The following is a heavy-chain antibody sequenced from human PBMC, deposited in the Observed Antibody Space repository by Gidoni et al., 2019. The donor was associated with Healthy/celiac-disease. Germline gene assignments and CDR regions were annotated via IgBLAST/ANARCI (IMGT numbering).Heavy chain of an antibody. Sequence: QVQLVESGGGLVQPGGSLRLSCAASGFTFSDYYMSWIRQAPGKGLEWVAYISSSGSTIYYADSVKGRFTISRDNAKNSMYLQMNSLRAEDTDVYYCARALGPDYYGSGSYLNWFDPWGQGTLVTVSS. D-gene: IGHD3-10*01. CDR3: ARALGPDYYGSGSYLNWFDP. CDR1: GFTFSDYY. CDR2: ISSSGSTI. V-gene: IGHV3-11*01. J-gene: IGHJ5*02.